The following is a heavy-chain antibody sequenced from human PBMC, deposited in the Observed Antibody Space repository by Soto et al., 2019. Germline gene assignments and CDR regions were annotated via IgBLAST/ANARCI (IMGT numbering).Heavy chain of an antibody. CDR1: GASVTSDDYY. CDR2: IYHSGST. J-gene: IGHJ4*02. V-gene: IGHV4-30-4*01. Sequence: SETLSLTCAVSGASVTSDDYYWSWIRRPPGKGLEWIGYIYHSGSTYYNPSLKSRVSISIDTSQNQFSLKLTSLTAADTAVYYCARDPIFYYASSGYGGSYFDYWGQGSRVTVSS. D-gene: IGHD3-22*01. CDR3: ARDPIFYYASSGYGGSYFDY.